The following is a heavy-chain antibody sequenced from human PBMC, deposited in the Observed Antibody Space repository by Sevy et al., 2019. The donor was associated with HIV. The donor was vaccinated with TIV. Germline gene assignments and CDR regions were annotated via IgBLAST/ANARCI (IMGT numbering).Heavy chain of an antibody. CDR2: LTGDGSKK. V-gene: IGHV3-9*01. Sequence: GGSLRLSCVGSGFVFEDFAVHWVRRSPGKGLEWVSGLTGDGSKKFYEGSVKGRFTISRDNARNSLYLQMNNMKFDDTAFYYCVRGMSPTLGTGHNWFDLWGQGTLVTVSS. CDR3: VRGMSPTLGTGHNWFDL. D-gene: IGHD6-13*01. CDR1: GFVFEDFA. J-gene: IGHJ5*02.